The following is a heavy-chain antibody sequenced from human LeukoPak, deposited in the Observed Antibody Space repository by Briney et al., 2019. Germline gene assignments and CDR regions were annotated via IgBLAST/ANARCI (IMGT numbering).Heavy chain of an antibody. V-gene: IGHV3-20*01. CDR1: GFTFDDYG. D-gene: IGHD5-18*01. Sequence: GGSLRLSCAASGFTFDDYGMSWVRQAPGKGLERVSGINWNGGSTGYADSVRGRFTISRDNAKNSLYLQMNSLRAEDTALYHCARDGYSGPFDYWGQGTLVTVSS. CDR2: INWNGGST. J-gene: IGHJ4*02. CDR3: ARDGYSGPFDY.